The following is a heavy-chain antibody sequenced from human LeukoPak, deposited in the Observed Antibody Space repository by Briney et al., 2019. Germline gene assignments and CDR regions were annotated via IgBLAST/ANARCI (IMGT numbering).Heavy chain of an antibody. V-gene: IGHV3-7*05. Sequence: GGSLRLSCAASGFTFSNYWMIWVRQAPGKGLEWVGNMKQDGSEKRYADSVRGRFSISRDNAQTSLYLQMNSLRAEDTAVYYCARASDPWLQLTWGQGTLVTASS. CDR1: GFTFSNYW. CDR3: ARASDPWLQLT. J-gene: IGHJ5*02. D-gene: IGHD5-24*01. CDR2: MKQDGSEK.